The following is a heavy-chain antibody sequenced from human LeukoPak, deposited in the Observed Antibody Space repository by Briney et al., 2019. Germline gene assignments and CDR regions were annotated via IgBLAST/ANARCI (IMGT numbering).Heavy chain of an antibody. CDR1: GGSFSGYY. CDR2: INHSGST. CDR3: AREKFGELLYY. V-gene: IGHV4-34*01. Sequence: PSETLSLTCAVYGGSFSGYYWSWIRQPPGKGLEWIGEINHSGSTNYNPSLKSRVTISVDTSKNQFSLKLSSETAADTAVYYCAREKFGELLYYWGQGTLVTVSS. J-gene: IGHJ4*02. D-gene: IGHD3-10*01.